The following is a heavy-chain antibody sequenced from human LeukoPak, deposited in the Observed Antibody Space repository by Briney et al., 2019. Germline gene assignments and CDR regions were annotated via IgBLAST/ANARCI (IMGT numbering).Heavy chain of an antibody. Sequence: GASVKVSCKASGYTFTSYGISWVRQAPGQGLEWMGWISAYNGNTNYAQKLQGRVTMTTDTSTSTAYMELRSLRSDDTAVYYCARDESFGYDSSGYYSPKVYGKTYYYYMDVWGKGTTVTVSS. J-gene: IGHJ6*03. CDR1: GYTFTSYG. D-gene: IGHD3-22*01. V-gene: IGHV1-18*01. CDR2: ISAYNGNT. CDR3: ARDESFGYDSSGYYSPKVYGKTYYYYMDV.